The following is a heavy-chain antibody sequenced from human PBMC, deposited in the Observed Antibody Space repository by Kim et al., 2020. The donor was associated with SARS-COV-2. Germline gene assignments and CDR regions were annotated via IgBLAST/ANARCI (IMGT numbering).Heavy chain of an antibody. J-gene: IGHJ6*01. D-gene: IGHD4-17*01. CDR1: GGSISSFY. CDR3: ARGYGDYAGSSHYYYGMHV. Sequence: SETLSLTCTVSGGSISSFYWSWIRRPPGKGLEWIGYIYYSGSTNYNPSLKSRVTISVDTSKNQFSLNLSSVTAADTAVYYCARGYGDYAGSSHYYYGMHV. V-gene: IGHV4-59*01. CDR2: IYYSGST.